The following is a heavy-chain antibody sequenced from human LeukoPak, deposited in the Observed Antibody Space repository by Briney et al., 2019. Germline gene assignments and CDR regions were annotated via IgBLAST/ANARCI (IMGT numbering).Heavy chain of an antibody. CDR2: IKHDGSET. CDR3: VRDQGTTMTSYAFDI. CDR1: GFTFSSYW. Sequence: GGSLRLSCAASGFTFSSYWMTWVRQAPGKGLEWVANIKHDGSETHYVDSVKGRFTISRDNAKKLLYLQMHNLTAEDTAVYFCVRDQGTTMTSYAFDIWGQGTMITVSS. V-gene: IGHV3-7*01. J-gene: IGHJ3*02. D-gene: IGHD4-17*01.